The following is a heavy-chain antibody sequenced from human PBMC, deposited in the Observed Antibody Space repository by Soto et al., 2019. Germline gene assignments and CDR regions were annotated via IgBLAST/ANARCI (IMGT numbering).Heavy chain of an antibody. Sequence: ASVKVSCKASGYTFTSYGISWVRQAPGQGFEWMGWISAYNGNTNYAQKLQGRVTMTTDTSPSTAYMELRSLRSDDAAVYYCARGIAVAGTDYWGQGTLVTVSS. CDR1: GYTFTSYG. D-gene: IGHD6-19*01. CDR2: ISAYNGNT. V-gene: IGHV1-18*01. J-gene: IGHJ4*02. CDR3: ARGIAVAGTDY.